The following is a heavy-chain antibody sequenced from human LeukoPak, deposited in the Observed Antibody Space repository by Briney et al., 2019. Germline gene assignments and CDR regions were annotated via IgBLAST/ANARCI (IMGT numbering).Heavy chain of an antibody. Sequence: PSETLSLTCIVSGGSMKSYYWSWIRHAPGKGLEWIAYIDDSGNTNYNPSLKSRATISADTSRNEFSLKVNYVTAADTAVYYCARHLAARLGGARFSDYWAREPWSPSPQ. V-gene: IGHV4-59*08. D-gene: IGHD2-21*01. CDR3: ARHLAARLGGARFSDY. CDR2: IDDSGNT. J-gene: IGHJ4*02. CDR1: GGSMKSYY.